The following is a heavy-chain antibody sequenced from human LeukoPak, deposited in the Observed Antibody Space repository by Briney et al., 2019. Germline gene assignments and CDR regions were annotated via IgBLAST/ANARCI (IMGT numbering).Heavy chain of an antibody. CDR3: ARDPTYYYDSSGYYFDY. J-gene: IGHJ4*02. CDR2: IYYSGST. V-gene: IGHV4-39*07. D-gene: IGHD3-22*01. CDR1: GGSISSSSYY. Sequence: SETLSLTCTVSGGSISSSSYYWGWIRQPPGKGLEWIGSIYYSGSTYYNPSLKSRVTISVDTSKNQFSLKLSSVTAADTAVYYCARDPTYYYDSSGYYFDYWGQGTLVTVSS.